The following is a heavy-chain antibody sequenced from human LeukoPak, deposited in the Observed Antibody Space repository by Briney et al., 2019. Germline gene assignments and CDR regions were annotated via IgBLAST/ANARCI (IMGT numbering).Heavy chain of an antibody. D-gene: IGHD2-2*01. CDR2: INHSGST. CDR1: GGSISSGGYY. V-gene: IGHV4-39*07. J-gene: IGHJ4*02. Sequence: PSETLSLTCTVSGGSISSGGYYWSWIRQPPGKGLEWIGEINHSGSTNYNPSLKSRVTISVDTSKNQFSLKLSSVTAADTAVYYCARVRGYQLPWGQGTLVTVSS. CDR3: ARVRGYQLP.